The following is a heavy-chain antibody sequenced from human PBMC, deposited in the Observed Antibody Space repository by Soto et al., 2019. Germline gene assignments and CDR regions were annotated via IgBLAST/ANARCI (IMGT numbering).Heavy chain of an antibody. CDR2: ISSSSSYT. Sequence: QVQLVESGGGLVKPGGSLRLSCAASGFTFSDYYMSWIRQAPGKGLEWVSYISSSSSYTNYADSVKGRFTISRDNAKNSLYLQMKSLRAEDTAVYYCARFPIRCVGNFYFDYWGQGPLVTVSS. D-gene: IGHD2-21*01. V-gene: IGHV3-11*05. CDR1: GFTFSDYY. CDR3: ARFPIRCVGNFYFDY. J-gene: IGHJ4*02.